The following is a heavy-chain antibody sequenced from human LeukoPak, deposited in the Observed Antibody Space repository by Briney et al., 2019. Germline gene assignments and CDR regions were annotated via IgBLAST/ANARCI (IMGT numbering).Heavy chain of an antibody. J-gene: IGHJ4*02. CDR1: GFTFSSYS. D-gene: IGHD6-19*01. V-gene: IGHV3-21*01. Sequence: PGGSLRLSCAASGFTFSSYSMNWVRQAPGKGLEWVSSISSSSSYIYYADSVKGRFTISRDNAKNSLYLQMNSLRAEDTAVYYCARDIISSGWYGGFDYWGQGTLVTVSS. CDR3: ARDIISSGWYGGFDY. CDR2: ISSSSSYI.